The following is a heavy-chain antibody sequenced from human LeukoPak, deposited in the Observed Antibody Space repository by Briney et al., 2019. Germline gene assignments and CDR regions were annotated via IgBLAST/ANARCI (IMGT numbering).Heavy chain of an antibody. Sequence: SETLSLTCAVYGGSFSGYYWSWIRQPPGKGLEWIGEINHSGSTNYNPSLKSRVTISVDTSKNQFSLKLSSVTAADTAVYYCARLGYCSGGSCYHSADYWGQGTLVTVSS. V-gene: IGHV4-34*01. J-gene: IGHJ4*02. CDR1: GGSFSGYY. CDR2: INHSGST. D-gene: IGHD2-15*01. CDR3: ARLGYCSGGSCYHSADY.